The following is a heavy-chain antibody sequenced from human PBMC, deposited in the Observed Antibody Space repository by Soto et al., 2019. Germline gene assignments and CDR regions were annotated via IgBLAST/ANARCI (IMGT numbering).Heavy chain of an antibody. D-gene: IGHD4-17*01. J-gene: IGHJ5*02. Sequence: QVQLQESGPGLVKPSQTLSLTCTVSGGSISSGGYYWSWIRQHPGKGLEWIGYIYYSGSTYYNPSLKSRVTISVDTSKNQFSLKLSAVTAADTAVYYCARSPYYGDYFGWFDPWGQGTLVTVSS. CDR3: ARSPYYGDYFGWFDP. CDR1: GGSISSGGYY. V-gene: IGHV4-31*03. CDR2: IYYSGST.